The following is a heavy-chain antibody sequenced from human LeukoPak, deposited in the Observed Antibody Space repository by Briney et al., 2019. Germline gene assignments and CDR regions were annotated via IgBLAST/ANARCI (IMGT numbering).Heavy chain of an antibody. V-gene: IGHV1-46*01. Sequence: GASVKVSCKASGYTFTSYYMHWVRQAPGQGLEWMGLINPSGGSTSYAQKFQGRVTMTRDTSTSTVYMELSSLRSEDTAVYYCARLLSDCSSTSCLDYWGQGTLVTVSS. D-gene: IGHD2-2*01. J-gene: IGHJ4*02. CDR2: INPSGGST. CDR1: GYTFTSYY. CDR3: ARLLSDCSSTSCLDY.